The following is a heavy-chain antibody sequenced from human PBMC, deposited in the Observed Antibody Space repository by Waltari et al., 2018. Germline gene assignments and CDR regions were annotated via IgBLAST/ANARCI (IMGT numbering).Heavy chain of an antibody. Sequence: QVQLQESGPGLVKPSGTLSLTCAVSGGSIRSNYWWTWVRQPPGKGLEWIGEIYHSGSTNNNPSLKSRLTLSEDKSKNQFSLKLSSVTAADTAVYYCARGDTTFDWGQGTLVTVSS. J-gene: IGHJ4*02. CDR3: ARGDTTFD. CDR2: IYHSGST. D-gene: IGHD3-16*01. V-gene: IGHV4-4*02. CDR1: GGSIRSNYW.